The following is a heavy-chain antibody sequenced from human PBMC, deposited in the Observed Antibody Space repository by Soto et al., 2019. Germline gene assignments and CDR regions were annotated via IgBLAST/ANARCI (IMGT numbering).Heavy chain of an antibody. CDR2: INAGNGNT. D-gene: IGHD6-6*01. CDR1: GYTFTSYA. CDR3: ARAPGGSSSFVDY. Sequence: QVQLVQSGAEEKKPGASVKVSCKASGYTFTSYAMHWVRQAPGQRLEWMGWINAGNGNTKYSQKFQGRVTITRDTXASTANMELSSLRSEDTAVYYCARAPGGSSSFVDYWGQGTLVTVSS. V-gene: IGHV1-3*05. J-gene: IGHJ4*02.